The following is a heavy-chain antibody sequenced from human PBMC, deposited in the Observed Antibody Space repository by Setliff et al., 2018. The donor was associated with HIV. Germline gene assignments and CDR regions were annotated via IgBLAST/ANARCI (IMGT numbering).Heavy chain of an antibody. J-gene: IGHJ5*01. CDR1: GGTFSGYG. Sequence: SVKVSCKASGGTFSGYGINWVRQAPGQGLQWMGRIIPVLGTTHYAQTFQGRVTITADKSTNTAYMDLSSLKSEDTAVYYCARAGGYYYDSSGYFWLDSWGQGTLVTVSS. V-gene: IGHV1-69*06. CDR3: ARAGGYYYDSSGYFWLDS. CDR2: IIPVLGTT. D-gene: IGHD3-22*01.